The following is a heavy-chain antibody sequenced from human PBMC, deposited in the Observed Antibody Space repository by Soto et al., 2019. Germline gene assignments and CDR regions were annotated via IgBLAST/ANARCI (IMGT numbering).Heavy chain of an antibody. CDR2: ISAYNGNT. V-gene: IGHV1-18*04. CDR3: ARGDRYCSSTSCHTWFDT. Sequence: QVQLVQSGAEVKKPGASVKVSCKASVYTFTSYGISWVRQAPGQGLEWMGWISAYNGNTNYAQKLQCRVTMTTDTSTSTAYMELRSLRSDDTAVYYCARGDRYCSSTSCHTWFDTWGQGSLVTVSS. D-gene: IGHD2-2*01. J-gene: IGHJ5*02. CDR1: VYTFTSYG.